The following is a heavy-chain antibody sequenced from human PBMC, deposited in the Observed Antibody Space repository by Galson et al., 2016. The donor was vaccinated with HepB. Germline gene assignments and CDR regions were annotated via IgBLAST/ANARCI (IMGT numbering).Heavy chain of an antibody. D-gene: IGHD3-16*01. Sequence: SVKVSCKASGVTVSRYAITWVRQAPVQGLEWKGGTLPIFGATNYAQKFQGRVTISADDSTSTAYMELTSLGSEDAAVYYCARWGARGREAVNYYYYGLDVWGQGTTVTISS. V-gene: IGHV1-69*13. CDR2: TLPIFGAT. J-gene: IGHJ6*02. CDR1: GVTVSRYA. CDR3: ARWGARGREAVNYYYYGLDV.